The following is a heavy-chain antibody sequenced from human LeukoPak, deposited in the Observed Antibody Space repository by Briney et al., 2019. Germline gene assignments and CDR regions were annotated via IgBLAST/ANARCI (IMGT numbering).Heavy chain of an antibody. CDR3: ARSGLGYCSSTSCYPDY. Sequence: SETLSLTCTVSGGSISSGRYYWSWIHQHPGKGLEWIGYIYYSGSTYYNPSLKSRVTISVDTSKNQFSLKLSSVTAADTAVYYCARSGLGYCSSTSCYPDYWGQGTLVTVSS. D-gene: IGHD2-2*01. CDR1: GGSISSGRYY. CDR2: IYYSGST. V-gene: IGHV4-31*03. J-gene: IGHJ4*02.